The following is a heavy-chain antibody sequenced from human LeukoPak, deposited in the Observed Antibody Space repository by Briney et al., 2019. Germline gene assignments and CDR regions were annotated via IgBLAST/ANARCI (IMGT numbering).Heavy chain of an antibody. V-gene: IGHV4-31*02. J-gene: IGHJ4*02. CDR3: AREALARPRGYFDY. Sequence: LRLSCAASGFTFSSCAMNWVRQHPGKGLEWIGYIYYSGSTYYNPSLKSRVTISVDTSKNQFSLKLSSVTAADTAVYYCAREALARPRGYFDYWGQGTLVTVSS. CDR2: IYYSGST. CDR1: GFTFSSCA. D-gene: IGHD6-6*01.